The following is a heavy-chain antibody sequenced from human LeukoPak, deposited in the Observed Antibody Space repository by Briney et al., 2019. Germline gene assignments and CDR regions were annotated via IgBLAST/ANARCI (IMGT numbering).Heavy chain of an antibody. D-gene: IGHD5-18*01. CDR3: ARGAWIRRFDY. CDR1: GGSISSYY. CDR2: INHSGST. V-gene: IGHV4-34*01. Sequence: SETLSLTCTVSGGSISSYYWSWIRQPPGKGLEWIGEINHSGSTNYNPSLKSRVTISVDTSKNQFSLKLSSVTAADTAVYYCARGAWIRRFDYWGQGTLVTVSS. J-gene: IGHJ4*02.